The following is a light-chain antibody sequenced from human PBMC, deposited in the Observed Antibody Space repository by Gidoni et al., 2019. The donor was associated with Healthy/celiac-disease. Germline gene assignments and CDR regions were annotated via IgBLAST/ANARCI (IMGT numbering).Light chain of an antibody. Sequence: DIQMTQSPSSLSASVGDRVTITCRASQSISSYLNWSQQKPGKAPKLLIYAASSLQSGVPSRFCGSGSGTDFTLTISSLQPEDFATYYCQQSYSTPVTFGGGTKVEIK. CDR2: AAS. V-gene: IGKV1-39*01. J-gene: IGKJ4*01. CDR3: QQSYSTPVT. CDR1: QSISSY.